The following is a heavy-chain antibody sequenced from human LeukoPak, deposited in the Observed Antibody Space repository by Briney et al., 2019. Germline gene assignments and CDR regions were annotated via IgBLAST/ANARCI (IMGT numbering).Heavy chain of an antibody. CDR1: GFTFSSYG. D-gene: IGHD2-21*02. V-gene: IGHV3-30*18. J-gene: IGHJ4*02. CDR3: AKDPCGGDCYAHDF. CDR2: ISYDGSNK. Sequence: GGSLRVSCAASGFTFSSYGMHWVRQAPGKGLEWVAVISYDGSNKYYADSVKGRFTISRDNSKNTLYLQMNSLRAEDTAVYYCAKDPCGGDCYAHDFWGQGTLVTVSS.